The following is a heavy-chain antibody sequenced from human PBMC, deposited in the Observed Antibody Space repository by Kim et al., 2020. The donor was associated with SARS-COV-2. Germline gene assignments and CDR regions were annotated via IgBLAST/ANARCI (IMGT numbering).Heavy chain of an antibody. J-gene: IGHJ3*02. V-gene: IGHV3-23*01. CDR3: AKRGDNWNECGAFDI. D-gene: IGHD1-20*01. Sequence: SVKGRFTISRDNSKNTLYLQMNSLRAEDTAVYYCAKRGDNWNECGAFDIWGQGTMVTVSS.